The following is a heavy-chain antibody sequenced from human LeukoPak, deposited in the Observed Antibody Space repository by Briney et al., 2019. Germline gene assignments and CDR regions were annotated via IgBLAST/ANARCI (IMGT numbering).Heavy chain of an antibody. CDR2: ISTGSSYI. CDR1: GFTFSTYT. CDR3: ARDGNYAPDS. V-gene: IGHV3-21*01. D-gene: IGHD3-22*01. Sequence: GGSLRLSCAASGFTFSTYTMNWVRLAPRKGLEWVSSISTGSSYIYYADSVRGRFTISRDNAKNSLFLQMNSLRAEDTALYYCARDGNYAPDSWGQGTLVTVSS. J-gene: IGHJ4*02.